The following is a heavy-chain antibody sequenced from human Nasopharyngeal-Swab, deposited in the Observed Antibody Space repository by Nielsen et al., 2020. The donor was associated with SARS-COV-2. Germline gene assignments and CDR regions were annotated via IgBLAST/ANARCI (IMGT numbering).Heavy chain of an antibody. Sequence: SETLSLTCSVFGGSFNGFYWNWIRQPPGKGLEWIGEINHNERTNYNPSLKSRVTMSVDTSTNQVSLKLNSRTATDTAVYYCARAGRVGDAYTGLDVWGQGTTVTVSS. D-gene: IGHD5-24*01. J-gene: IGHJ6*02. CDR2: INHNERT. V-gene: IGHV4-34*01. CDR3: ARAGRVGDAYTGLDV. CDR1: GGSFNGFY.